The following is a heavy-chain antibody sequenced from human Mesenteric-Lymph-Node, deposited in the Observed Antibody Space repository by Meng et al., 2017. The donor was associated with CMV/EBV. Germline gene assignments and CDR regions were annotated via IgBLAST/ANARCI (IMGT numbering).Heavy chain of an antibody. CDR3: ARADPQANWFDP. V-gene: IGHV3-23*01. CDR2: ISGSGGST. CDR1: GFTFSSYA. J-gene: IGHJ5*02. Sequence: GESLKISCAASGFTFSSYAMSWVRQAPGKGLEWVSAISGSGGSTYYADSVKGRFTISRENAKNSLYLQMNSLRAGDTAVYYCARADPQANWFDPWGQGTLVTVSS.